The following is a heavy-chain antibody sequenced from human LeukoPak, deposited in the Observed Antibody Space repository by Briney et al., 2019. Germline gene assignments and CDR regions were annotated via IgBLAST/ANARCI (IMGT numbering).Heavy chain of an antibody. CDR1: GGSFSGYY. CDR2: INHSGST. J-gene: IGHJ4*02. Sequence: PSETLSLTCAVYGGSFSGYYWSWIRQPPGKGLEWIGEINHSGSTNYNLSLKSRVTISVDTSKNQFSLKLSSVTAADTAVYYCARGKSYGSGSYDYWGQGTLVTVSS. D-gene: IGHD3-10*01. V-gene: IGHV4-34*01. CDR3: ARGKSYGSGSYDY.